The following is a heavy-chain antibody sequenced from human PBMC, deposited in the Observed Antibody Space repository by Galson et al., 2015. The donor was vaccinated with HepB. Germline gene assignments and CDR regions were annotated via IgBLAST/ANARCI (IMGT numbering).Heavy chain of an antibody. D-gene: IGHD4-17*01. CDR1: GFTFSSYA. J-gene: IGHJ4*02. CDR2: ISYDGSNK. V-gene: IGHV3-30*04. CDR3: ARDRWRSTVTTTFDY. Sequence: SLRLSCAASGFTFSSYAMHWVRQAPGKGLEWVAVISYDGSNKYYADSVKGRFTISRDNSKNTLYLQMNSLRAEDTAVYYCARDRWRSTVTTTFDYWGQGTLVTVSS.